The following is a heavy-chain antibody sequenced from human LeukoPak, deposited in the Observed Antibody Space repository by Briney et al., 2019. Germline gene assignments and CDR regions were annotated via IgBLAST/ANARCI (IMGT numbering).Heavy chain of an antibody. J-gene: IGHJ6*03. CDR1: GGSITSGRYY. V-gene: IGHV4-61*02. CDR2: LYTNDNT. D-gene: IGHD2-21*02. Sequence: PSETLSLTCSVSGGSITSGRYYWTWIRQPAGKGLEWIGRLYTNDNTNYDPSLESRVSISVDTSKSQFYLQLTSVTAAHTAVYFCARGVVTDDYYMDVWGKGITVIVSS. CDR3: ARGVVTDDYYMDV.